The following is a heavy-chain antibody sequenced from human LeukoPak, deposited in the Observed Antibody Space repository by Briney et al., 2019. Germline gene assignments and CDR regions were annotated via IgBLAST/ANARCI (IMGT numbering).Heavy chain of an antibody. CDR1: GGSISSSSYY. CDR3: ARGRVVVGNNWFDP. V-gene: IGHV4-39*07. Sequence: PSETLSLTCTVSGGSISSSSYYWGWIRQPPGKGLEWIGSIYYSGSTYYNPSLKSRVTISVDKSKNQFSLKLSSVTAADTAVYYCARGRVVVGNNWFDPWGQGTLVTVSS. D-gene: IGHD2-15*01. J-gene: IGHJ5*02. CDR2: IYYSGST.